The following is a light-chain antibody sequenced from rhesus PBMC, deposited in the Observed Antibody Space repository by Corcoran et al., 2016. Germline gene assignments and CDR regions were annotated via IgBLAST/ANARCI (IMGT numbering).Light chain of an antibody. J-gene: IGKJ4*01. CDR3: MQALQTPT. Sequence: DIVMTQTPLSLPVTPGEPASISCRSSQSLLHSNGNTYLYWYLQKPGQPPRLLIYRVYNQFSGVPDRVRGSGSGTDFTLKISLVDAEDVGVYYCMQALQTPTFGGGTKVEIK. CDR2: RVY. CDR1: QSLLHSNGNTY. V-gene: IGKV2-73*01.